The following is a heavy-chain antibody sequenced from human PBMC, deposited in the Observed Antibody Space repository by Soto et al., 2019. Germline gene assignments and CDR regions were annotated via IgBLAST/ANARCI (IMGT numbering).Heavy chain of an antibody. J-gene: IGHJ4*02. CDR1: GFSLGTYW. D-gene: IGHD3-3*01. CDR3: ARGFGDGYYGGPDY. V-gene: IGHV3-7*01. CDR2: ISRDGSEK. Sequence: EVQLVESGGGLVQPGGSLRLSCAGSGFSLGTYWMNWVRQAPGKGLEWVAYISRDGSEKTYVDSVKGRFTISRDNAKNSLFLQMDSVRVEDTAVYYCARGFGDGYYGGPDYWGQGTLITVSS.